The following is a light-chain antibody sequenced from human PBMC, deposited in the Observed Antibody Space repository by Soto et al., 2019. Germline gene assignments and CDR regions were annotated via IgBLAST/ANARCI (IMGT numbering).Light chain of an antibody. CDR3: SSYTSNTTLV. V-gene: IGLV2-14*02. Sequence: QPVLTQPASVSGSPGQSITISCTGTSSDVGSYNLVSWYQQHPGEAPKVVIHEVTNRPSGISNRFSGSKSGNTASLTISGLQAQDEADYYCSSYTSNTTLVFGTGTKLTVL. CDR1: SSDVGSYNL. CDR2: EVT. J-gene: IGLJ1*01.